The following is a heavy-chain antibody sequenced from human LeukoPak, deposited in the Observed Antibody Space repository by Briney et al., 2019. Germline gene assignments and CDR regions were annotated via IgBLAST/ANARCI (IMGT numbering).Heavy chain of an antibody. CDR3: ARVPAAISGYYYYGMDV. D-gene: IGHD2-2*02. CDR2: IYYSGST. Sequence: SETLSLTCAVYGGSFSGYYWSWIRQPPGKGLEWIGYIYYSGSTNYNPALKGRVTISVDTSKNQFSLKLSSVTAADTAVYYCARVPAAISGYYYYGMDVWGQGTTVTVSS. CDR1: GGSFSGYY. J-gene: IGHJ6*02. V-gene: IGHV4-59*08.